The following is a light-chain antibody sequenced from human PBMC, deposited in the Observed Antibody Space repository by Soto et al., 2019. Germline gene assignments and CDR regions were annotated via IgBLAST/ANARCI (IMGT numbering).Light chain of an antibody. CDR2: STN. J-gene: IGLJ2*01. V-gene: IGLV7-43*01. CDR1: TGAVTTGYY. Sequence: QAVVTQEPSLTVSTRGTVTHTCASSTGAVTTGYYPNWFQQKPGQAPRALIYSTNNKYSWTPARFSGSLLGGKAALTLSGVQPEDEADYYCLLYYGGQLGVFGGGTKVTVL. CDR3: LLYYGGQLGV.